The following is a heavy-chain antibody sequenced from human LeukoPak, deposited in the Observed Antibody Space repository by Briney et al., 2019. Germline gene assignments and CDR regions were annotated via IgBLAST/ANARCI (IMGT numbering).Heavy chain of an antibody. CDR2: INHSGST. Sequence: SETLSLTCAVYGGSFSGYYWSWIRQPPGKGLEWIGEINHSGSTNYNPSLKSRVTISVDTSKNQFSLKLSSVTAADTAVYYCARNYGSGPKGTYYYMDVWGKGTTVTISS. CDR1: GGSFSGYY. CDR3: ARNYGSGPKGTYYYMDV. J-gene: IGHJ6*03. D-gene: IGHD3-10*01. V-gene: IGHV4-34*01.